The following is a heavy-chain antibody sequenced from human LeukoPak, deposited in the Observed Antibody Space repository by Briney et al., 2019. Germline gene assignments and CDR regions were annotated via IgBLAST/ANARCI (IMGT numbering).Heavy chain of an antibody. CDR3: ARDLGYYDFWSGYYTYPPIYYYYYMDV. Sequence: SETLSLTCTVSGGSISDYYWSWIRQPAGKGLEWIGRIYTSGSTNYNPSLKTRVTMSVDTSKNQFSLRLSSVTAADTAVYYCARDLGYYDFWSGYYTYPPIYYYYYMDVWGKGTTLTVSS. J-gene: IGHJ6*03. CDR2: IYTSGST. D-gene: IGHD3-3*01. CDR1: GGSISDYY. V-gene: IGHV4-4*07.